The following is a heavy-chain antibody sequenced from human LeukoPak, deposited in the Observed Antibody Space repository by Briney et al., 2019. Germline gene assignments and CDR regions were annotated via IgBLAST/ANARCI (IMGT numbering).Heavy chain of an antibody. D-gene: IGHD2-2*02. Sequence: ASVKVYCKASGYTFTSYGISWVRQAPGQGLEWMGWISAYNGNTNYAQTLQGRVTMTTDTSTSTAYMELRSLRSDDTAVYYCARYRGYTGNWYFDLWGRGTLVTVSS. CDR2: ISAYNGNT. J-gene: IGHJ2*01. CDR3: ARYRGYTGNWYFDL. CDR1: GYTFTSYG. V-gene: IGHV1-18*01.